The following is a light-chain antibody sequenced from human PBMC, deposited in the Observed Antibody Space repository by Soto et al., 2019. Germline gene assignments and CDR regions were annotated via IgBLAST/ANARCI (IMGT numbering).Light chain of an antibody. J-gene: IGKJ5*01. CDR2: DVS. CDR1: QPVSSN. CDR3: QQRSDWPLT. V-gene: IGKV3-11*01. Sequence: PGESATLSCRTSQPVSSNFLAWYQQKPGQAPRLLIYDVSNRASGIPARFSGSGSETDFTLTISSLEPEDFAVYYCQQRSDWPLTFGQGTRLEIK.